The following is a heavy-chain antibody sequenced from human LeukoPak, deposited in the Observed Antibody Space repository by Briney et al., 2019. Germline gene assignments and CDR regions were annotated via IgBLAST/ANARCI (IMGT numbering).Heavy chain of an antibody. CDR3: ARGYWGSVEDYFDY. D-gene: IGHD7-27*01. CDR2: INPNSGGT. J-gene: IGHJ4*02. CDR1: GYTFTGYY. Sequence: ASVKVSCTASGYTFTGYYMHWVRQAPGHGLQWIGSINPNSGGTNYAQKFQGRVTMTRDTSISTVYMELSRLRSDDTAVYYCARGYWGSVEDYFDYWGQGTLVTVSS. V-gene: IGHV1-2*02.